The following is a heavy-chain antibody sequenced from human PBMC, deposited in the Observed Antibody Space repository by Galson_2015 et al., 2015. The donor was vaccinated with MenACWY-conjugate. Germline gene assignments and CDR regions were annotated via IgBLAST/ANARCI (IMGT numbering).Heavy chain of an antibody. V-gene: IGHV3-74*03. CDR1: GFAVSNYW. CDR3: VRGSSGWRGMDI. D-gene: IGHD6-19*01. J-gene: IGHJ6*02. CDR2: ICDGGNSI. Sequence: CLRLSCAASGFAVSNYWMTWVRHAAGKGLECASRICDGGNSIMYGDSVRGRFTISRDDAENTLYLQMYSLRDDDTAVYFCVRGSSGWRGMDIWGQGTTVTVSS.